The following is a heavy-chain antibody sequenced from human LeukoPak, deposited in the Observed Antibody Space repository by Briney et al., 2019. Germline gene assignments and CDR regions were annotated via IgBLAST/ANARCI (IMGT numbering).Heavy chain of an antibody. CDR2: ISGSGGST. CDR1: GFTFSSYA. CDR3: AKEYDFWSGSKYDY. J-gene: IGHJ4*02. D-gene: IGHD3-3*01. V-gene: IGHV3-23*01. Sequence: PGGSLRLSCAASGFTFSSYAMSWVRQASGKGLEWVSAISGSGGSTYYADSVKGRFTISRDNSKNTLYLQMNSLRAEDTAVYYCAKEYDFWSGSKYDYWGQGTLVTVSS.